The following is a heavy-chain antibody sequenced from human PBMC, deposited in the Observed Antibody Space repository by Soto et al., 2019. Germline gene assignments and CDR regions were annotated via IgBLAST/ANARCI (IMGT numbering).Heavy chain of an antibody. J-gene: IGHJ5*02. CDR2: MRAKVNSYAT. CDR1: GFTFSGSV. Sequence: EVQLVESGGGLVQPGGSLKLSCAASGFTFSGSVIHWVRQASGKGLEWVGRMRAKVNSYATAYAASVKGRFTISRDDSRNTAYLQMNSLKIEDTAVYYCVRGAAGIWRFDPWGQGTLVTVSS. V-gene: IGHV3-73*01. CDR3: VRGAAGIWRFDP. D-gene: IGHD6-13*01.